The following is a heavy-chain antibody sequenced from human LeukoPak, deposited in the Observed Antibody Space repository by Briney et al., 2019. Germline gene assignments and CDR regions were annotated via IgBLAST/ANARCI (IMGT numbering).Heavy chain of an antibody. Sequence: ASVKVSCKASGYTLTGNYMHWVRQAPGQGLEWMGWINPNSGYTKYAQKFQGRVTMTTDTSTSTAYMELRSLRSDDTAVYYCARGSGGGGNDYWGQGTLVTVSS. J-gene: IGHJ4*02. CDR2: INPNSGYT. V-gene: IGHV1-2*02. CDR3: ARGSGGGGNDY. CDR1: GYTLTGNY. D-gene: IGHD2-15*01.